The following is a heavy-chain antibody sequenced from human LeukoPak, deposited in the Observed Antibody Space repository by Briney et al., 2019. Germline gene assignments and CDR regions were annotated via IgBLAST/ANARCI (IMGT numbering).Heavy chain of an antibody. J-gene: IGHJ3*02. CDR3: ARGRYDYFGIRGADSFDI. CDR2: INHSGST. V-gene: IGHV4-34*01. CDR1: GGSFSGYF. Sequence: SETLSLTCAVYGGSFSGYFWSWIRQPPGKGLEWIGEINHSGSTNYNPSVKSRVTISVDTSKNHFSLRLSSVTAADTAVYYCARGRYDYFGIRGADSFDIWGQGTMVTVSS. D-gene: IGHD5-12*01.